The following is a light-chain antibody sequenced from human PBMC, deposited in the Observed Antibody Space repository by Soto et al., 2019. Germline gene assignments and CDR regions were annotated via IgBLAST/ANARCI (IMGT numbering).Light chain of an antibody. Sequence: SVLTQPASVSGSPGQSITISCTGTSSDVGGYNYVSWYQSHPGKAPQLMIYDVTTRASGVSNRFSGSKSGNTASLTISGLQTEDEADYYCSSYGSGSTLVVFGGGTKLTVL. CDR2: DVT. V-gene: IGLV2-14*03. CDR1: SSDVGGYNY. J-gene: IGLJ3*02. CDR3: SSYGSGSTLVV.